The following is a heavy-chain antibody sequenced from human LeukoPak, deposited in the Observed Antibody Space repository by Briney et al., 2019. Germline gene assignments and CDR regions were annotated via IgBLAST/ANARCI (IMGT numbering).Heavy chain of an antibody. V-gene: IGHV4-39*01. CDR1: GGSISSSSYY. Sequence: SETLSLTCTVSGGSISSSSYYWGWIRQPPGKGLEWIGSIYYSGSTYYNPSLKSRVTISVDTSKNQFSLKLSSVTAADTAVYYCARHGGWGMATIYDFDIWGQGTMVTVSS. J-gene: IGHJ3*02. CDR3: ARHGGWGMATIYDFDI. CDR2: IYYSGST. D-gene: IGHD5-24*01.